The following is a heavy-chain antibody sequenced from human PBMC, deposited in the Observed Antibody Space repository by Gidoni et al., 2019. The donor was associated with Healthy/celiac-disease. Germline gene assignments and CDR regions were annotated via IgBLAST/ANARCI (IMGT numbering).Heavy chain of an antibody. Sequence: QVQLQQWGAGLLKPSETLSLTCAVYGGSFSGYYRSWIRQPPGKGLEWIGEINHSGSTNYNPSLKSRVTISVDTSKNQFSLKLSSVTAADTAVYYCARGRDIVVVVAATEPWYFDLWGRGTLVTVSS. CDR1: GGSFSGYY. CDR2: INHSGST. V-gene: IGHV4-34*01. CDR3: ARGRDIVVVVAATEPWYFDL. J-gene: IGHJ2*01. D-gene: IGHD2-15*01.